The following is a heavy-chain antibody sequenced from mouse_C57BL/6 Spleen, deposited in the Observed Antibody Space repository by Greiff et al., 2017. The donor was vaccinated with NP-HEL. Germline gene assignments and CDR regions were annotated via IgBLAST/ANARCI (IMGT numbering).Heavy chain of an antibody. CDR3: ARDYYGSSYFDY. CDR2: IDPSDSYT. V-gene: IGHV1-50*01. CDR1: GYTFTSYW. Sequence: VQLHQPGAELVKPGASVKLSCKASGYTFTSYWMQWVKQRPGQGLEWIGEIDPSDSYTNYNQKFKGKATLTVDTSSSTAYMQLSSLTSEDSAVYYCARDYYGSSYFDYWGQGTTLTVSS. J-gene: IGHJ2*01. D-gene: IGHD1-1*01.